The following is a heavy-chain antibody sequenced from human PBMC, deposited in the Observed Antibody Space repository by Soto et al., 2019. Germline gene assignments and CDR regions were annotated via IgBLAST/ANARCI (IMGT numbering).Heavy chain of an antibody. CDR3: AKDGVPSPRYYDFWSGSLGYYYYYGMDV. V-gene: IGHV3-23*01. CDR2: ISGSGGST. D-gene: IGHD3-3*01. J-gene: IGHJ6*02. CDR1: GFTFSSYA. Sequence: LRLSCAASGFTFSSYAMSWVRQAPGKGLEWVSAISGSGGSTYYADSVKGRFTISRDNSKNTLYLQMNSLRAEDTAVYYCAKDGVPSPRYYDFWSGSLGYYYYYGMDVWGQGTTVTVSS.